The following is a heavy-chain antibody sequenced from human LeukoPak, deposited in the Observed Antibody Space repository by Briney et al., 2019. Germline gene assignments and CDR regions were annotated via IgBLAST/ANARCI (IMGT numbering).Heavy chain of an antibody. CDR3: ARGPRAGYSSSWTLPPYYYYGMDV. CDR1: GGTFSSYA. Sequence: SVKVSCKASGGTFSSYAISWVRQAPGQGLEWMGVIIPIFGTANYAQKFQGRVTITADESTSKAYMELSSLRSEDTAVYYCARGPRAGYSSSWTLPPYYYYGMDVWGQGTTVTVSS. V-gene: IGHV1-69*13. D-gene: IGHD6-13*01. J-gene: IGHJ6*02. CDR2: IIPIFGTA.